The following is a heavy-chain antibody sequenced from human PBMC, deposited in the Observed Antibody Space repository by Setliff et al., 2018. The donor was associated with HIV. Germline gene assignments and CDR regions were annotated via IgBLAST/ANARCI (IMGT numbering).Heavy chain of an antibody. J-gene: IGHJ6*02. V-gene: IGHV3-48*04. CDR1: GFTFSSYA. D-gene: IGHD3-3*01. CDR3: ARESDCSSARCQAALEWLEWNYYYGMDV. CDR2: ISSSGTNI. Sequence: GGSLRLSCAASGFTFSSYAMSWVRQAPGKGLEWVSYISSSGTNIYYVDSVKGRFTISRDNAKNSLYLQMNSLRAEDTAVYYCARESDCSSARCQAALEWLEWNYYYGMDVWGQGTTVTVSS.